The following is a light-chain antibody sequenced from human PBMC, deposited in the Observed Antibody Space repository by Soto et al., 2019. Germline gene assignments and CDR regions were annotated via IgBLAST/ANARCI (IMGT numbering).Light chain of an antibody. CDR2: TSS. CDR3: QQSYSTPPT. CDR1: QSISSY. V-gene: IGKV1-39*01. J-gene: IGKJ1*01. Sequence: IQMSQSPSSLSASVGDRVTITCRASQSISSYLNWYQQKPGKAPKLLIFTSSSLQSGVPSRFSGSGSGTDFIFTISNLQPEDFATYFCQQSYSTPPTFGQGTKVDIK.